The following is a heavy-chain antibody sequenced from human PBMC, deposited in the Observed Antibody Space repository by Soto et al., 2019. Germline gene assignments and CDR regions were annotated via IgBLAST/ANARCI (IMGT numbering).Heavy chain of an antibody. CDR1: GFTFSSYG. D-gene: IGHD3-10*01. Sequence: QVQLVESGGGVVQPGRSLRLSCAASGFTFSSYGMDWVRQAPGKGLEWVAVISYDGSNKYYADSVKGRFTISRDNSKNTLYLQMNSLRAEDTAVYYCAKEGGYYGSGSYSVGENYYGMDVWGQGTTVTVSS. J-gene: IGHJ6*02. CDR2: ISYDGSNK. V-gene: IGHV3-30*18. CDR3: AKEGGYYGSGSYSVGENYYGMDV.